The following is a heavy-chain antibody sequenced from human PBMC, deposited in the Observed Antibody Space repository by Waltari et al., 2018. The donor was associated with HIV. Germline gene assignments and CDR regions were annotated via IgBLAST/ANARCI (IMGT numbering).Heavy chain of an antibody. J-gene: IGHJ4*02. V-gene: IGHV4-39*01. Sequence: QLVLQESGPRLVKPSEPLSLTCTVSGASLRIRSYYWAWIRQSPGKGLEWIGSISYRGNTYYKPSLKSRVTISLDTSKTLFSLKLSSVTASDTAVYYCGGQYGDYGQHFAQWGQGALVTVSS. CDR3: GGQYGDYGQHFAQ. D-gene: IGHD4-17*01. CDR2: ISYRGNT. CDR1: GASLRIRSYY.